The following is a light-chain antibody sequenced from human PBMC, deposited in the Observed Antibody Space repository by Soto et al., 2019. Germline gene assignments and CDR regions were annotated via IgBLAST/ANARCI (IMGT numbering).Light chain of an antibody. CDR3: QQRSNWPPA. V-gene: IGKV3-11*01. J-gene: IGKJ2*01. Sequence: EIVLTQSPATLSLSPGERATLSCRASQSVSSYLAWYQQKPGQAPRLLIYDASNRATGIPPRFSGSGSGTDFTLTISSLEPEYFAVYYCQQRSNWPPAFGQGTKLEIK. CDR2: DAS. CDR1: QSVSSY.